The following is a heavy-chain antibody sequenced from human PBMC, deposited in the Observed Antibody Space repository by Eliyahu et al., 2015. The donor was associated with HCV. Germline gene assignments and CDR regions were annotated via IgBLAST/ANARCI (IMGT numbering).Heavy chain of an antibody. CDR3: ARANTGNELLDP. CDR1: GFTSVTYW. CDR2: IKQDGSEK. D-gene: IGHD1-1*01. J-gene: IGHJ5*02. Sequence: EEQLVESGGGLVQPGGSLRLSCAASGFTSVTYWMXWVRQAPGKGLEWVANIKQDGSEKNYVDSVKGRFAISRDNAKNLLFLQMNSLRVEDTAVYYCARANTGNELLDPWGQGTLVTVSS. V-gene: IGHV3-7*01.